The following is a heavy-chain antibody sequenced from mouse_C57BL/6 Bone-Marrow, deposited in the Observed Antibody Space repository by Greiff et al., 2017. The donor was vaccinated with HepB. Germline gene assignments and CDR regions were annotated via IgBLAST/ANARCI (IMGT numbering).Heavy chain of an antibody. Sequence: EVQLQQSGPELVKPGASVKISCKASGYTFTDYYMNWVKQSHGKSLEWIGDINPNNGGTSYNQKFKGKATLTVDKSSSTAYMELRSLTSEDSAVYYCARGYDYDYYAMDYWGQGTSVTVSS. CDR2: INPNNGGT. D-gene: IGHD2-4*01. CDR3: ARGYDYDYYAMDY. CDR1: GYTFTDYY. V-gene: IGHV1-26*01. J-gene: IGHJ4*01.